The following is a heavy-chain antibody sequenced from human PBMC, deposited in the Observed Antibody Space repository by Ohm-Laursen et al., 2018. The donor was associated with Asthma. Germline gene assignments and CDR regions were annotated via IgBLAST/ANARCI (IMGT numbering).Heavy chain of an antibody. CDR1: GFTFSSYA. J-gene: IGHJ4*02. CDR2: ISYDGSNK. D-gene: IGHD6-19*01. V-gene: IGHV3-30-3*01. CDR3: ARRKSYSSGWLGLDY. Sequence: SLRLSCAAFGFTFSSYAMHWVRQAPGKGLEWVAVISYDGSNKYYADSVKGRFTISRDNSKNTLYLQMSSLRAGDTAVYYCARRKSYSSGWLGLDYWGQGTLVTVSS.